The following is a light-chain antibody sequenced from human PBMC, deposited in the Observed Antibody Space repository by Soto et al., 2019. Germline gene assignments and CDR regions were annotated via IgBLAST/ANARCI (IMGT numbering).Light chain of an antibody. J-gene: IGKJ5*01. V-gene: IGKV3-11*01. Sequence: EIVLTQSPAILSLSPGERATLSCRASQGISGYLAWYQQKPGQAPRLLIYDASHRATGIPARFSGSGSGTDFTLTISSLESEDFAVYYCQQRYSWPPITFGQGTRLEIK. CDR2: DAS. CDR1: QGISGY. CDR3: QQRYSWPPIT.